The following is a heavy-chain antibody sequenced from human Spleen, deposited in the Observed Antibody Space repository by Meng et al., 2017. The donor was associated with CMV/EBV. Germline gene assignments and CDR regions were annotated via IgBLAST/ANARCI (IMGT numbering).Heavy chain of an antibody. D-gene: IGHD3-3*01. V-gene: IGHV3-7*01. CDR2: IKQDGSEK. J-gene: IGHJ4*02. CDR3: ARPIAMDYDFWNGYTLPLGY. CDR1: GFTFSSYW. Sequence: GGSLRLSCAASGFTFSSYWMSWVRQAPGKGLEWVANIKQDGSEKYYVDSVKGRFTISRDKAKNSLYLQMNSLRAEDTAVYYCARPIAMDYDFWNGYTLPLGYWGQGTLVTVSS.